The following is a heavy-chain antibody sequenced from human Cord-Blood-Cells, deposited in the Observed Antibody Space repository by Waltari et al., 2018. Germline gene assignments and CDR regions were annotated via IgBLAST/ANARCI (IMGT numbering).Heavy chain of an antibody. CDR3: ATAPSSPYSSSWVYFDY. CDR2: IDPENGET. CDR1: GYTLTELS. Sequence: QVQLVQSGAEVKKPGASVKVSCKVSGYTLTELSMHWVRQAPGKGLEWMGGIDPENGETIYAKKYQGGVTMTENTSTDTAYMELSSLRSEDTAVYYCATAPSSPYSSSWVYFDYWGQGTLVTVSS. V-gene: IGHV1-24*01. D-gene: IGHD6-13*01. J-gene: IGHJ4*02.